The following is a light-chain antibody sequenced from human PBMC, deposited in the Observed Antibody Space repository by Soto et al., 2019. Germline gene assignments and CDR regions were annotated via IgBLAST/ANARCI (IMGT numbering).Light chain of an antibody. Sequence: DIQMTQSPSTLSASVGDRVTITCRASQSISSWLAWYQQKPGKAPKVLIYDASSLESGVPLRFSGSVSGTEFTLIISCLQLDDFATYYCQQYNSYSSFTFGQGTKVDIK. CDR3: QQYNSYSSFT. J-gene: IGKJ2*01. CDR1: QSISSW. V-gene: IGKV1-5*01. CDR2: DAS.